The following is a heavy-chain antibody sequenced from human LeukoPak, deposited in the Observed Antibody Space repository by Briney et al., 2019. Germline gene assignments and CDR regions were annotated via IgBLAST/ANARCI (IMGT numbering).Heavy chain of an antibody. D-gene: IGHD3-22*01. CDR1: GASVTSYY. J-gene: IGHJ4*02. CDR2: ISDSGST. Sequence: SETLSLTCTVSGASVTSYYWSWIRQPPGKRLQWIGYISDSGSTNYNPSLKSRVTISLDTSKNQFSLKLSSVTAADTAVYYCARGPLTRSGYSFDYWGQGTLVTVSS. CDR3: ARGPLTRSGYSFDY. V-gene: IGHV4-59*02.